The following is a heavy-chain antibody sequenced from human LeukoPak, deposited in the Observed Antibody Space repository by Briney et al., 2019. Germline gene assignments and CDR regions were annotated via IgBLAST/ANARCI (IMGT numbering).Heavy chain of an antibody. V-gene: IGHV4-34*01. CDR1: GGSFSGYY. CDR2: INHSGST. J-gene: IGHJ3*02. CDR3: AGEYCSSTSCAAFDI. D-gene: IGHD2-2*01. Sequence: SETLSLTCAVYGGSFSGYYWGWIRQPPGKGLEWIGEINHSGSTNYNPSLKSRVTTSVDTSKNQFSLKLSSVTAADTAVYYCAGEYCSSTSCAAFDIWGQGTMVTVSS.